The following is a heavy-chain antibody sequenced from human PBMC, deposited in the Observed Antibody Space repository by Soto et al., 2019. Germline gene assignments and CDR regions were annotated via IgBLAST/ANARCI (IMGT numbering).Heavy chain of an antibody. J-gene: IGHJ6*02. V-gene: IGHV1-18*04. CDR1: GSTFTSYG. D-gene: IGHD6-19*01. Sequence: GASVKVSCQASGSTFTSYGISWVRQAPGQGLEWMGWISAYNGNTNYAQKLQGRVTMTTDTSTSTAYMELRSLRSDDTAVYYCARDRPVRYSSGWCPGMDVWGQGTTVTVSS. CDR3: ARDRPVRYSSGWCPGMDV. CDR2: ISAYNGNT.